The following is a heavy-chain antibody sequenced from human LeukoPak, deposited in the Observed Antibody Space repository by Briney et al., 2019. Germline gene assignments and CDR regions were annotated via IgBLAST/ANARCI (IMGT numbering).Heavy chain of an antibody. CDR3: AREGSRAYYYDSSGPIDY. V-gene: IGHV1-18*01. CDR2: ISAYNGNT. J-gene: IGHJ4*02. D-gene: IGHD3-22*01. Sequence: ASVKVSCKASGYTFTSYGICWVRQAPGQGLEWMGWISAYNGNTNYAQKLQGRVTMTTDTSTSTAYMELRSLRSDDTAVYYCAREGSRAYYYDSSGPIDYWGQGTLVTVSS. CDR1: GYTFTSYG.